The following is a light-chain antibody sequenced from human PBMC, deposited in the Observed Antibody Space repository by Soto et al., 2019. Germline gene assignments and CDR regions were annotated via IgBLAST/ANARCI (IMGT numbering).Light chain of an antibody. CDR2: KAS. Sequence: DIQMTQSPSTLSGSVGDRVTITCRASQTISSWLAWYQQKPGKXPKLLIYKASTLKSGVPSRFSGSGSGTEGTITISSLQPDDCETYDGQHYNSYSEAFGQGTKVDIK. V-gene: IGKV1-5*03. CDR1: QTISSW. CDR3: QHYNSYSEA. J-gene: IGKJ1*01.